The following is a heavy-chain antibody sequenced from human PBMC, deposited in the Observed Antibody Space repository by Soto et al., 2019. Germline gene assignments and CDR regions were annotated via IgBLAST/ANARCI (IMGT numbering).Heavy chain of an antibody. CDR2: MNPNSGNT. CDR1: GYTFTSYD. J-gene: IGHJ4*02. CDR3: ARGVAGRSYQPIDF. V-gene: IGHV1-8*01. D-gene: IGHD2-15*01. Sequence: QVQLVQSGAEVKKPGASVKVSCKASGYTFTSYDINWVRQATGQGLEGMGWMNPNSGNTGYAQKFQGRVTMTRDTSINTAYMELGSLRSEDTAVYYCARGVAGRSYQPIDFWGQGNLVTVSS.